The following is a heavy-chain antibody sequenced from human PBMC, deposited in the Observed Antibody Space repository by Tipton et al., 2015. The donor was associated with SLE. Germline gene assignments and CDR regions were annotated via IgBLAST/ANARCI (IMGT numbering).Heavy chain of an antibody. CDR2: LYYTGIT. J-gene: IGHJ4*02. CDR3: ARYDCTTTRCYYFDY. Sequence: TLSLTCTVSGGSISGHYWSWIRQPPVGGLEWIGYLYYTGITDYNPPLKSRVTISVDTAKNQFSLKLRSVTAADTAVYFCARYDCTTTRCYYFDYWGRGTLVTVSS. CDR1: GGSISGHY. D-gene: IGHD2-2*01. V-gene: IGHV4-59*11.